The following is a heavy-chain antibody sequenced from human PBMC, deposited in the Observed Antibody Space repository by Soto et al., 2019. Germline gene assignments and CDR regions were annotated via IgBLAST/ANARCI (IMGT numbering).Heavy chain of an antibody. D-gene: IGHD3-3*01. CDR2: ISASGGST. V-gene: IGHV3-23*01. CDR1: GFTFITNA. CDR3: ARNSGYDFWSGYLY. Sequence: VGSLRLSCAASGFTFITNAMSWVRQAPGKGLEWVSSISASGGSTNYADSVKGRFTISRDNSKNTLYLQMNSLRAEDTAVYYCARNSGYDFWSGYLYWGQGTLVTVSS. J-gene: IGHJ4*02.